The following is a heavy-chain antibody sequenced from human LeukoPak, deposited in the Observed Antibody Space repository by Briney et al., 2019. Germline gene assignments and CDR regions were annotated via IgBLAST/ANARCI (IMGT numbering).Heavy chain of an antibody. J-gene: IGHJ3*02. D-gene: IGHD5-18*01. CDR3: ARDADTAMVWGDAFDI. CDR2: ISTYNGNT. V-gene: IGHV1-18*01. CDR1: GYTFTSYG. Sequence: ASVKVSCKASGYTFTSYGISWVRQAPGQGLEWMGWISTYNGNTNYAQKLQSRVTMTTDTSTSTAYMELRSLRSDDTAVYYCARDADTAMVWGDAFDIWGQGTMVTVSS.